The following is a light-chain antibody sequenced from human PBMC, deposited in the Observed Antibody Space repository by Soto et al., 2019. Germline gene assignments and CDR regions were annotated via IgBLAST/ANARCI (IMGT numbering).Light chain of an antibody. J-gene: IGKJ5*01. Sequence: EVVLTQSPGTLSLSPCERATLSCRASQSLTNSFIAWYQQKPGQAPRLLIYDTSSRASGIPDRFSGSGSGTNFTLPISRLETEDFAVFYCQQYGTSEIIFGQGTRLEIK. CDR3: QQYGTSEII. CDR1: QSLTNSF. V-gene: IGKV3-20*01. CDR2: DTS.